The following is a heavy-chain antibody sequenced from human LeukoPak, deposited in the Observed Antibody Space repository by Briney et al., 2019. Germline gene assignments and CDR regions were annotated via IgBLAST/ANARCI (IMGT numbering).Heavy chain of an antibody. CDR3: ARSEMYYYHSSGHFDY. V-gene: IGHV1-2*02. J-gene: IGHJ4*02. D-gene: IGHD3-22*01. CDR2: INPNSGGT. Sequence: ASVKVSCKASGYSFTGFYIHWVRQAPGQGLEWMGWINPNSGGTNSAQKFQGRVTMTRDTSISTAYMELSRLTSDDTAVYYCARSEMYYYHSSGHFDYWGQGTLVTVSS. CDR1: GYSFTGFY.